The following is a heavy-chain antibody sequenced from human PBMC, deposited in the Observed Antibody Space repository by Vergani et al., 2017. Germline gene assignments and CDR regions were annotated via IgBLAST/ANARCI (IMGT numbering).Heavy chain of an antibody. J-gene: IGHJ4*02. CDR1: GGTFSSYT. D-gene: IGHD2-15*01. Sequence: QVQLVQSGAEVKKPGSSVKVSCKASGGTFSSYTISWVRQAPGQGLEWMGRIIPILGIANYAQKFQGRVTITADKYTSTAYMELSSLRFEDTAVYYCARDLGYCSGGSCSYWGQGTLVTVSS. V-gene: IGHV1-69*08. CDR2: IIPILGIA. CDR3: ARDLGYCSGGSCSY.